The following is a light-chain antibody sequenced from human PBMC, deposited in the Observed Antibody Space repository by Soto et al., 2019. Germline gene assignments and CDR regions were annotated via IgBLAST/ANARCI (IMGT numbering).Light chain of an antibody. CDR2: GAS. J-gene: IGKJ1*01. V-gene: IGKV3-20*01. CDR3: QQYGSSLST. Sequence: IVLTQSPGTLSLSPGERATLSCRASQSVSSSYLAWYQQKPGQAPRLLIYGASSRATGIPDRFSGSGSGTDFTLTISRLEPEDFAVYYCQQYGSSLSTFGQGTKVDIK. CDR1: QSVSSSY.